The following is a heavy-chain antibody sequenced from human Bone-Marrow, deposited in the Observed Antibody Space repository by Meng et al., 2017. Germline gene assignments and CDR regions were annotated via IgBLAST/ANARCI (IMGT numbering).Heavy chain of an antibody. J-gene: IGHJ4*02. Sequence: GGSLRLSCAASGFTVSSNYMSWVRQAPGKGLEWVSVIYSGGSTYYADSVKGRFTISRDNSKNTLYLQMNSLRAEDTAVYYCASRIAVAGNFLFDYWGQGTLVTVSS. CDR1: GFTVSSNY. V-gene: IGHV3-53*01. CDR3: ASRIAVAGNFLFDY. D-gene: IGHD6-19*01. CDR2: IYSGGST.